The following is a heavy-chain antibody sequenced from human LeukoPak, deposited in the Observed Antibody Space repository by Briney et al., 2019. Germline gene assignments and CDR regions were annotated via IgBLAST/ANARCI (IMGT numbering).Heavy chain of an antibody. D-gene: IGHD3-10*01. CDR3: ARYGSGSYSFGMDV. J-gene: IGHJ6*02. CDR2: IYYSGST. V-gene: IGHV4-59*08. CDR1: DGSISSYY. Sequence: PSETLSLTCTVSDGSISSYYWSWIRQPPGKGLEWIGYIYYSGSTNYNPSLKSRVTISVDTSKNQFSLKLSSVTAADTAVYYSARYGSGSYSFGMDVWGQGTTVTVSS.